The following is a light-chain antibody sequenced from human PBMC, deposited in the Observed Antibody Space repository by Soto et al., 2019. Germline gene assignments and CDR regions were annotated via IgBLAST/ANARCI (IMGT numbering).Light chain of an antibody. CDR3: AAWDDSLIAL. V-gene: IGLV1-44*01. J-gene: IGLJ2*01. CDR2: SNT. Sequence: QAVVTQPPSASGTPGQRVIIYCSGSSSNIGSNPVNWYQQVPGTAPKLLIYSNTLRPSGVPDRFSGSKSGTSASLAISGLQSEDEADYYCAAWDDSLIALFGGGTKLTVL. CDR1: SSNIGSNP.